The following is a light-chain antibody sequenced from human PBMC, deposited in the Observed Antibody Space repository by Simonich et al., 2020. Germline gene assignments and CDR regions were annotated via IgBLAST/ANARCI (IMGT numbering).Light chain of an antibody. V-gene: IGKV1-33*01. CDR1: PYISNY. Sequence: DIQMTQSPSSLSASVGDRVTITCQASPYISNYLNCYQQKPGKAPKLLIYDASNLETGVPSRFSGSGSGTDFTFTISSLQPEDIATYYCQQYDNLPWTFGQGTKVEIK. J-gene: IGKJ1*01. CDR3: QQYDNLPWT. CDR2: DAS.